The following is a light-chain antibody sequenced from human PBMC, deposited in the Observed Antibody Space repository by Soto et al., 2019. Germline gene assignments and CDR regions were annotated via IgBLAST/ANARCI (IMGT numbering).Light chain of an antibody. CDR2: GAS. CDR3: QQYNNWPPFT. CDR1: QSVSSS. Sequence: IVMTQSPATLAVSPGERVTLSCRASQSVSSSLAWYQQKPGQAPRLLIYGASTRATGIPARLSGSGSGTEFTLTISSLQSEDFAVYYCQQYNNWPPFTFGPGTKVDIK. V-gene: IGKV3-15*01. J-gene: IGKJ3*01.